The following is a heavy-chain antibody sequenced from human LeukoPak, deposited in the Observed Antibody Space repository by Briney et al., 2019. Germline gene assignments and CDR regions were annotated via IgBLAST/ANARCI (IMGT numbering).Heavy chain of an antibody. D-gene: IGHD4-17*01. J-gene: IGHJ3*02. CDR1: GDSFSSHY. CDR3: ARDLVTVTKGFDI. V-gene: IGHV4-59*11. CDR2: ISYIGST. Sequence: SETLSLTCTVSGDSFSSHYWTWIRQPPGKGLEWIGYISYIGSTNYNPSLKSRVTISIDTSKNQFSLKLTSMTAADTAVYYCARDLVTVTKGFDIWGQGTMVSVSP.